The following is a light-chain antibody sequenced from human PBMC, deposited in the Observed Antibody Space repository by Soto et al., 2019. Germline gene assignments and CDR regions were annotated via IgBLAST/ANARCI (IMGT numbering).Light chain of an antibody. V-gene: IGLV2-14*01. Sequence: QSALTQPASVSGSPGQSITISCTGTNSDVGGYNYVSWYQHPPGKAPKLMIYEVTNRPSGVSNRFSGSKSGNTASLTISGLQAEDEADYYCSSYTSSSTLVFGGGTKVTVL. CDR2: EVT. CDR1: NSDVGGYNY. CDR3: SSYTSSSTLV. J-gene: IGLJ2*01.